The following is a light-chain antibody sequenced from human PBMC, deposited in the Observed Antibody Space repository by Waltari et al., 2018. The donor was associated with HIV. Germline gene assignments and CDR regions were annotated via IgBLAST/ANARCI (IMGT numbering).Light chain of an antibody. V-gene: IGLV2-11*02. CDR3: CSYAGSYTYV. CDR1: SSDVGGYNY. Sequence: QSALTQPRSVSESPGQSVTISCTGTSSDVGGYNYVSWYQQHPGKAPKLMIYDVSKRPSGVPDRYSASKSGSTASLTISGSQAEDEVDYYCCSYAGSYTYVFGTGTNVTVL. CDR2: DVS. J-gene: IGLJ1*01.